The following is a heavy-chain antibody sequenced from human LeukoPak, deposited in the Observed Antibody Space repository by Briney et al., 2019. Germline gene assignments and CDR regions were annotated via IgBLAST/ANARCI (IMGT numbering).Heavy chain of an antibody. CDR1: GGMFNSYA. CDR2: IIPKFDTI. D-gene: IGHD2-2*01. Sequence: SVKVSCKASGGMFNSYAISWVRQAPGQGLEWLGGIIPKFDTINYAQKFQGRVTITADKFTSTAYMEMSRLRSEDTAIYYCATGYSSSWGYYYFYMDVWGQGTTVIVSS. V-gene: IGHV1-69*06. J-gene: IGHJ6*03. CDR3: ATGYSSSWGYYYFYMDV.